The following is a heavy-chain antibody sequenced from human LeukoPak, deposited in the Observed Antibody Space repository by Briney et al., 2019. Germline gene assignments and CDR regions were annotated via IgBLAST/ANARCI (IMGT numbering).Heavy chain of an antibody. V-gene: IGHV3-7*03. CDR2: IKQDGTEK. Sequence: GGSLRLSCAASGFTFTTYWMSWVRQAPGKGLEWVANIKQDGTEKYYVDSVKGRFTISRDNAKNSLYLQMNSLRAEDTAVYYCAKDAHDSSGWYYWGQGTLVTVSS. J-gene: IGHJ4*02. D-gene: IGHD3-22*01. CDR1: GFTFTTYW. CDR3: AKDAHDSSGWYY.